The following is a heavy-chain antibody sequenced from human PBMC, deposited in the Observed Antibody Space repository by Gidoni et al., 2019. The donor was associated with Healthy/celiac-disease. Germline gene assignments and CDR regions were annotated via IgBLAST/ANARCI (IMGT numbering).Heavy chain of an antibody. D-gene: IGHD3-22*01. CDR1: RFTFSSYS. J-gene: IGHJ3*02. V-gene: IGHV3-21*01. CDR2: ISSSSSYI. CDR3: AREQGDSSGYGAFDI. Sequence: EVQLVESGGGLVKPGGSLRLSCAASRFTFSSYSMNWVRQAPGKGLEWVSSISSSSSYIYYADSVKGRFTISRDNAKNSLYLQMNSLRAEDTAVYYCAREQGDSSGYGAFDIWGQGTMVTVSS.